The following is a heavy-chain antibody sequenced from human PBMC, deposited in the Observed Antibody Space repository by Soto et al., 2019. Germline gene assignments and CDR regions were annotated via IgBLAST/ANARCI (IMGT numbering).Heavy chain of an antibody. J-gene: IGHJ4*02. CDR3: ARSGGSGVYVHPDY. CDR2: IYPGDSDT. V-gene: IGHV5-51*01. Sequence: GESLKISCKGSGYSFSSFWIGWVRQMPGKGLEWMGIIYPGDSDTRYSSSFQGQVTISVDKSISTTYLQWSSLKASDTAMYFCARSGGSGVYVHPDYWGQGSLVTVSS. D-gene: IGHD3-10*01. CDR1: GYSFSSFW.